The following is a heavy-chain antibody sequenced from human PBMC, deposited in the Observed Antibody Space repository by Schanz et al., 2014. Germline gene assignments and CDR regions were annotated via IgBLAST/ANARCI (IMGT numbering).Heavy chain of an antibody. V-gene: IGHV3-48*01. CDR1: GFNFITFA. CDR2: ISGSSSTK. J-gene: IGHJ3*01. CDR3: ARDYESDCSPPRHDAFDV. D-gene: IGHD2-21*02. Sequence: EVHLVESGGGLVQPGGSLRLSCAASGFNFITFAMNWVRQAPGKGLEWVSYISGSSSTKYYADSVKGRFTISRDNGKNSLYLQMNSVRAEDPAVYLWARDYESDCSPPRHDAFDVWGQGTVVTVSS.